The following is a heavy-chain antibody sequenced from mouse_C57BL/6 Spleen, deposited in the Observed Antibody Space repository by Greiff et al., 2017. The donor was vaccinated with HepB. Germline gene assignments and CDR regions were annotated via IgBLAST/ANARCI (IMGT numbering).Heavy chain of an antibody. J-gene: IGHJ4*01. Sequence: QVQLQQPGAELVRPGSSVKLSCKASGYTFTSYWMHWVKQRPIQGLEWIGNIDPSDSETHYNQKFKDKATLTVDKSSSTAYMQLSSLTSEDSAVYYCERGTTVVATRGAMDYWGQGTSVTVSS. CDR3: ERGTTVVATRGAMDY. CDR1: GYTFTSYW. CDR2: IDPSDSET. V-gene: IGHV1-52*01. D-gene: IGHD1-1*01.